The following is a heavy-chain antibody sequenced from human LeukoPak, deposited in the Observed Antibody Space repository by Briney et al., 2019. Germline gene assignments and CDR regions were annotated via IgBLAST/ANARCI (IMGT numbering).Heavy chain of an antibody. Sequence: GGSLRLSCAASGFSISGYWMHWVRQAPGKGLVWVSRIKNDGSAAMYADSVKGRFTVSRDNAKNTLYLQMNSLRVEDTGLYYCTRSDWFDPWGQGTLVTVSS. V-gene: IGHV3-74*03. CDR3: TRSDWFDP. CDR1: GFSISGYW. J-gene: IGHJ5*02. CDR2: IKNDGSAA.